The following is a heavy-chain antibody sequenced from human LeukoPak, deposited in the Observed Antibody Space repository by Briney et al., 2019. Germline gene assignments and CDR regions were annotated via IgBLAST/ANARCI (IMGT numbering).Heavy chain of an antibody. V-gene: IGHV4-59*01. J-gene: IGHJ3*01. Sequence: SETLSLTCTVSGGSISSYYWSWIPQPPGKGLEWIGYIYYSGSTNYNPSLESPVTISIDTSKKQLSLKLTSVTSADTAVYYCARDRRESTKPNDAFDLWGQGTMVTVSS. CDR3: ARDRRESTKPNDAFDL. D-gene: IGHD1-1*01. CDR2: IYYSGST. CDR1: GGSISSYY.